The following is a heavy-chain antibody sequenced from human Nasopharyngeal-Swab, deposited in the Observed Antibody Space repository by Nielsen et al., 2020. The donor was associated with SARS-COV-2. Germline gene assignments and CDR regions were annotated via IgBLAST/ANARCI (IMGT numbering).Heavy chain of an antibody. CDR3: AKDIGGSYSEGFDY. J-gene: IGHJ4*02. Sequence: GGSLRLSCAASGFTLDDYAMHWVRQAPGKGLEWVSGINWNSGSTGYADSVKGRFTIFRDNARDSLYLLMNSLRVEDTAFYYCAKDIGGSYSEGFDYWGQGIVVTVSA. CDR1: GFTLDDYA. V-gene: IGHV3-9*01. D-gene: IGHD2-15*01. CDR2: INWNSGST.